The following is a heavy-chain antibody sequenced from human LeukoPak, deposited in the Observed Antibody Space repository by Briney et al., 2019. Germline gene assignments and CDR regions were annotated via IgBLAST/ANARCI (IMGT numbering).Heavy chain of an antibody. CDR3: ARDPPRITHYFDY. CDR1: GFTFSDYY. V-gene: IGHV3-11*04. CDR2: ISSSGSTI. D-gene: IGHD3-10*01. J-gene: IGHJ4*02. Sequence: PGGSLRLSCAASGFTFSDYYMSWIRQAPGKGLEWVSYISSSGSTIYYADSVKGRFTISRDNAKNSLYLQMNSLRAEDTAVYYSARDPPRITHYFDYWGQGTLVTVSS.